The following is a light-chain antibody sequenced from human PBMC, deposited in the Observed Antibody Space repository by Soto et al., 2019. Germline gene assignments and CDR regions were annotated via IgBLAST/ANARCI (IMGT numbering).Light chain of an antibody. V-gene: IGKV1-33*01. J-gene: IGKJ5*01. Sequence: DIQMTQSPSSLSASVGDRLTITCQASQEISNALSWYQEKPGKAPKLLIYDTSNLQAGVPPRFRGSGSGTDFTFTISRLQPEDIATYYCQQYENLPTFGQGTRLEI. CDR1: QEISNA. CDR3: QQYENLPT. CDR2: DTS.